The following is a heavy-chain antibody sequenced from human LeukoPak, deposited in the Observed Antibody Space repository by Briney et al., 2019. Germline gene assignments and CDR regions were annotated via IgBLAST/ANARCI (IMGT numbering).Heavy chain of an antibody. CDR1: GYTFTSFW. D-gene: IGHD1-14*01. CDR3: ARSPSINADSFDI. V-gene: IGHV5-10-1*01. CDR2: IDPSDSYT. J-gene: IGHJ3*02. Sequence: GESLKISCKASGYTFTSFWISWVHQMPGKGLEWMGRIDPSDSYTNYSPSFRGHVTISTDKSVSTAYLQWSSLKASDTAMYYCARSPSINADSFDIWGQGTMVTVSS.